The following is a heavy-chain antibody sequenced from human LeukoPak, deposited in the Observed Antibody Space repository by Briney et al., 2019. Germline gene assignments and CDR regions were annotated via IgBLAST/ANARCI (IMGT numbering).Heavy chain of an antibody. CDR3: ARDYDYVWGSYVPPGGYYYMDV. CDR2: INPSGGST. V-gene: IGHV1-46*01. D-gene: IGHD3-16*01. CDR1: GGTFSSYA. Sequence: GASVKVSCKASGGTFSSYAISWVRQAPGQGLEWMGIINPSGGSTSYAQKFQGRVTMTRDMSTSTVYMELSSLRSEDTAVYCCARDYDYVWGSYVPPGGYYYMDVWGKGTTVTVSS. J-gene: IGHJ6*03.